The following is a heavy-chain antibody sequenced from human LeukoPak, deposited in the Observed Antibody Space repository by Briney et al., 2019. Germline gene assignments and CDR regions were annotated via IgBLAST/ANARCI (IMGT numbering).Heavy chain of an antibody. CDR1: GYTFNNYG. CDR3: ARDGGGYSYGSPVDY. V-gene: IGHV1-18*01. D-gene: IGHD5-18*01. Sequence: EASVKVSCKASGYTFNNYGISWVRQAPGQGLEWMGWISAYNGNTNYAQKLQGRVTVTTDTSTSTAYMELRSLRSDDTAVYYCARDGGGYSYGSPVDYWGQGTLVTVSS. CDR2: ISAYNGNT. J-gene: IGHJ4*02.